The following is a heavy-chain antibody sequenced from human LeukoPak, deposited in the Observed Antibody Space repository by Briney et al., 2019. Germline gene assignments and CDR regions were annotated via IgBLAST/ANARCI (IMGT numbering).Heavy chain of an antibody. CDR1: GFAFHTYG. J-gene: IGHJ3*02. Sequence: GGSLRLSCVASGFAFHTYGIHWVRQAPGKGLEWVAVIWFDGEKKYFSDSVKGRFTASRDNSKNTLYLQMNSLRAEDTAVYYCAKSHLWSWDAFDIWGQGTMVTVSS. D-gene: IGHD1-26*01. CDR3: AKSHLWSWDAFDI. CDR2: IWFDGEKK. V-gene: IGHV3-33*06.